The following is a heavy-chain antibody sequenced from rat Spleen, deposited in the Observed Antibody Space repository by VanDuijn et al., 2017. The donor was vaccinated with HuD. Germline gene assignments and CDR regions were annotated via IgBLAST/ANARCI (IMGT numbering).Heavy chain of an antibody. J-gene: IGHJ2*01. CDR3: VREDLGLNY. Sequence: EVKLVESGGGLVQPGRSLKLSCAASGFNFNDYWMGWVRQAPGKGLEWIGEINKNSRTIKYNPSLKEKFTISRDNAQNTLYLQMSKVGSEDTSVYYCVREDLGLNYWGQGVMVTVSS. V-gene: IGHV4-2*01. CDR1: GFNFNDYW. D-gene: IGHD1-9*01. CDR2: INKNSRTI.